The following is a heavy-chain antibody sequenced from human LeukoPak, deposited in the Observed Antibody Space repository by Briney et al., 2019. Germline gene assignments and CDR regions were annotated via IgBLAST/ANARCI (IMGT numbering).Heavy chain of an antibody. CDR3: VRDPEALDY. V-gene: IGHV3-48*02. Sequence: PGGSLRLSCVASGFTFSSYSMNWVRQAPGKGLEWVSYISRGRPTIHYADSVKGRFTISRDNAKNSLYLQMNSLREEDTAVYYCVRDPEALDYWGQGTLVTVSS. CDR2: ISRGRPTI. CDR1: GFTFSSYS. J-gene: IGHJ4*02.